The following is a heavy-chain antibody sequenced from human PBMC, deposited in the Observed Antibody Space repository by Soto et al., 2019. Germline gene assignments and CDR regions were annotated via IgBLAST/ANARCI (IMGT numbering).Heavy chain of an antibody. J-gene: IGHJ4*02. CDR3: ARDYGDYHFDY. CDR2: ISSSSSYT. V-gene: IGHV3-11*06. CDR1: GFTFSDYY. Sequence: PGWSLRLSCVASGFTFSDYYMSWIRQAPGKGLEWVSYISSSSSYTNYADSVKGRFTISRDNAKNSLYLQMNSLRAEDTAVYYCARDYGDYHFDYWGQGTLVTVSS. D-gene: IGHD4-17*01.